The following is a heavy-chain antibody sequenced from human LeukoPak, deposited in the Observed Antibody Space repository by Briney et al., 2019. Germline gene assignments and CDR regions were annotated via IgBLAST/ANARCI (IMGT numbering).Heavy chain of an antibody. Sequence: ASVKVSCKASGYTFTGYYMHWVRQAPGQGLEWMGWINPNSGGTNYAQKFQGRVTMTRDTSISTAYMELSRPRSDDTAVYYCARDWDYYDSIGFDYWGQGTLVTVSS. CDR2: INPNSGGT. J-gene: IGHJ4*02. CDR3: ARDWDYYDSIGFDY. D-gene: IGHD3-22*01. CDR1: GYTFTGYY. V-gene: IGHV1-2*02.